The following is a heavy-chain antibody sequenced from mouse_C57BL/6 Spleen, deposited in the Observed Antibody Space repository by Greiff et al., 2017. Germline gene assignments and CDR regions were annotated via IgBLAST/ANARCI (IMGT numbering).Heavy chain of an antibody. D-gene: IGHD3-2*01. CDR3: ARADSAHFDY. CDR1: GYTFTSYW. V-gene: IGHV1-69*01. Sequence: QVQLQQPGAELVMPGASVKLSCTASGYTFTSYWMHWVKQRPGQGLEWIGEIDPSDSYTNYNQKFKGKSTLTVDKSSSTAYMQLSSLTSEDSAVYYCARADSAHFDYWGQGTTLTVSS. J-gene: IGHJ2*01. CDR2: IDPSDSYT.